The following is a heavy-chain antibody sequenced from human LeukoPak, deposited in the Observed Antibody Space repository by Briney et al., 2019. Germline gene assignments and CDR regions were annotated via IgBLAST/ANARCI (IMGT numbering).Heavy chain of an antibody. CDR2: INPNTGGT. Sequence: ASVKVSCKASGGTFSSYAISWVRQAPGQGFEWMGWINPNTGGTDYAQKFQDRIAISTYTSISTAYMELSRLRSDDTALYYCARDLATIDGIAWYYFENWGQGTLVTVS. J-gene: IGHJ4*02. D-gene: IGHD5-12*01. CDR1: GGTFSSYA. V-gene: IGHV1-2*02. CDR3: ARDLATIDGIAWYYFEN.